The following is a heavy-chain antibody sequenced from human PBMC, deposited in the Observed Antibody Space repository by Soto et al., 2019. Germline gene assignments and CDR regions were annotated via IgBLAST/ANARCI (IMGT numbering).Heavy chain of an antibody. J-gene: IGHJ6*02. CDR1: GGTFSSYA. CDR2: IIPIFGTA. D-gene: IGHD3-3*01. CDR3: ARPLRFLEWFGPPSYYYGMDV. V-gene: IGHV1-69*13. Sequence: SVKVSCKASGGTFSSYAISWVRQAPGQGLEWMGGIIPIFGTANYAQKFQGRVTITADESTSTAYMELSSLRSEDTAVYYCARPLRFLEWFGPPSYYYGMDVWGQGTTVTVSS.